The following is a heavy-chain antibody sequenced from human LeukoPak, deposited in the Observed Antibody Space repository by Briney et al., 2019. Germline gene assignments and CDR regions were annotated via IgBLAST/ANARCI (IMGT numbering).Heavy chain of an antibody. V-gene: IGHV3-30*18. Sequence: GGSLRLPCAASGFTFSSYGMHWVRQAPGKGLEWVAVISYDGSNKYYADSVKGRFTISRDNSKNTLYLQMNSLRAEDTAVYCCAKDRVQLWLQGGLDYWGQGTLVTVSS. CDR1: GFTFSSYG. D-gene: IGHD5-18*01. CDR2: ISYDGSNK. CDR3: AKDRVQLWLQGGLDY. J-gene: IGHJ4*02.